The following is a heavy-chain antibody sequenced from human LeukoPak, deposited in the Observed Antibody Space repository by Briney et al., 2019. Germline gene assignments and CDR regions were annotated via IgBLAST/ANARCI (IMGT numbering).Heavy chain of an antibody. V-gene: IGHV1-69*05. J-gene: IGHJ1*01. Sequence: ASVKVSCKASGGTFSSYAISWVRQAPGQGLEWMGGIIPSSGTASYAQKSQGRVTITTDESTSTSYMELSSLRSEDTAVYYCARGPFGYYDSSGYLYEYFQHWARAPWSPSPQ. CDR3: ARGPFGYYDSSGYLYEYFQH. CDR1: GGTFSSYA. CDR2: IIPSSGTA. D-gene: IGHD3-22*01.